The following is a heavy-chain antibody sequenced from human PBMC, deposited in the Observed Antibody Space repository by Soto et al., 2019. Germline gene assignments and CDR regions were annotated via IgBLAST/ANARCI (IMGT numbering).Heavy chain of an antibody. J-gene: IGHJ4*02. CDR3: ARGPGGPDGPGDY. V-gene: IGHV1-3*01. CDR1: GYTFTSYA. Sequence: QVQLVQSGAEVKKPGASVKVSCKASGYTFTSYAMHWVRQAPGQRLEWMGWINAGNGNTKYSQKFQGRVNITRDTSASTAYMELSSLRSEDTAVYYCARGPGGPDGPGDYWGQGTLFTVSS. CDR2: INAGNGNT. D-gene: IGHD2-15*01.